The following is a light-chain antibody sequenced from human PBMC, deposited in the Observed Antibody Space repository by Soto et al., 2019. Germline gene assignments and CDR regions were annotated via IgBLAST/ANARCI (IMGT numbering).Light chain of an antibody. Sequence: QLVLTQPPSVSGAPGQRVTISCTGSRSNIGAGYAVHWYQQLPGTAPKLLIYDNTNRPSGLPDRFSASESGTSASLAITGLQSEDEADYYCQSYDTSLSASVFGGGTKLTVL. CDR1: RSNIGAGYA. CDR3: QSYDTSLSASV. CDR2: DNT. J-gene: IGLJ2*01. V-gene: IGLV1-40*01.